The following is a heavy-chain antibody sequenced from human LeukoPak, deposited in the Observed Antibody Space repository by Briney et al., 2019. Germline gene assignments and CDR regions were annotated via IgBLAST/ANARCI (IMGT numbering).Heavy chain of an antibody. CDR2: IYSIVST. J-gene: IGHJ4*02. D-gene: IGHD6-19*01. V-gene: IGHV4-59*08. CDR3: ARRFQTSGWVDY. Sequence: SETLSLTCTVSGGSISGYYWSWIRHPPGKGLEWIGYIYSIVSTNSNPSLRSRVTISAASSKHQFSLNLTSVTATDTAVYYCARRFQTSGWVDYWGQGTLVTVSS. CDR1: GGSISGYY.